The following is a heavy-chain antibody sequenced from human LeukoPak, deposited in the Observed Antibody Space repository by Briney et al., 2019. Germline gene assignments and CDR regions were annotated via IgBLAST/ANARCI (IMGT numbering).Heavy chain of an antibody. CDR2: IGYDVSYK. V-gene: IGHV3-30*02. D-gene: IGHD3-22*01. CDR3: ARGSSGFVNGLDI. CDR1: RFTFSRYG. J-gene: IGHJ3*02. Sequence: PGGSLRLSCAASRFTFSRYGMHGVRESPGKGREWVALIGYDVSYKYYADSVKGRFTISRDNSKNPLYLQMNSLRAEDTAVYSCARGSSGFVNGLDIWGQGTMVTVSS.